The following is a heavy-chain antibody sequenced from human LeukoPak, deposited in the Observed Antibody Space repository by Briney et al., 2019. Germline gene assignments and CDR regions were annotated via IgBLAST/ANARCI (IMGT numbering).Heavy chain of an antibody. CDR1: GGSISSYY. Sequence: SETLSLTCTVSGGSISSYYWSWIRQPPGEGLEWIGYISYSGSTNYNPSLKSRVTISVDTSKNQFSLKLSSVTAAVTAVYYCAAHIVVVPAAMDGGYYYYMDVWGKGTTVTVSS. D-gene: IGHD2-2*01. V-gene: IGHV4-59*01. J-gene: IGHJ6*03. CDR2: ISYSGST. CDR3: AAHIVVVPAAMDGGYYYYMDV.